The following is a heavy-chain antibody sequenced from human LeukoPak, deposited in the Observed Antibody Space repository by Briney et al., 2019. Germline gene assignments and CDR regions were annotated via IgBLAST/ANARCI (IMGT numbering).Heavy chain of an antibody. CDR2: TYYRTKWYN. CDR1: GDSVSSNSAA. Sequence: SHTLSLTCAISGDSVSSNSAAWTWIRQSPSRGLEWLGRTYYRTKWYNDYAVSVKRRITINPDTSKNQFSLQLTSVTPEDTAVYYCARDPGAFDIWGQGTMVTVSS. CDR3: ARDPGAFDI. J-gene: IGHJ3*02. V-gene: IGHV6-1*01. D-gene: IGHD3-10*01.